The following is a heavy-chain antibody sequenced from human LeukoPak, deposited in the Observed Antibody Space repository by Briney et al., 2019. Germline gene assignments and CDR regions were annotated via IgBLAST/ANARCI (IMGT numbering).Heavy chain of an antibody. D-gene: IGHD5-12*01. CDR2: IYHSGST. Sequence: PSQTLSLTCAVSGGSISSGGYSWSWIQQPPGKGLEWIGYIYHSGSTYYNPSLKSRVTISVDRSKNQFSLKLSSVTAADTAVYYCARGPYSGYDSYYYGMDVWGQGTTVTVSS. CDR1: GGSISSGGYS. V-gene: IGHV4-30-2*01. J-gene: IGHJ6*02. CDR3: ARGPYSGYDSYYYGMDV.